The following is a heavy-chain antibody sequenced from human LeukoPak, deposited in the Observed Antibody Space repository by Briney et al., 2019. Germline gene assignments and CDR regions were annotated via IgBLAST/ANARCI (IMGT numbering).Heavy chain of an antibody. Sequence: GGSLRLSCAASGFTVSSIYMSWVRQAPGKGLEWVSVIYSGGSTYYADSVKDRFTISRDNSKNTLYLQMNSLRAEDTAVYYCARVVSDVWGSYRYSHYYGMDVWGQGTTVTVSS. CDR3: ARVVSDVWGSYRYSHYYGMDV. V-gene: IGHV3-66*01. J-gene: IGHJ6*02. CDR1: GFTVSSIY. D-gene: IGHD3-16*02. CDR2: IYSGGST.